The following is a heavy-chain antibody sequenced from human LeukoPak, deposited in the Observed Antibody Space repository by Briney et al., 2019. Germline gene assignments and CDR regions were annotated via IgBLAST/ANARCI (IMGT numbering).Heavy chain of an antibody. CDR1: GGSISSGGYY. J-gene: IGHJ4*02. Sequence: PSQTLSLTCTVSGGSISSGGYYWSWLRQHPGKGLEWIGYIYYSGSTYYNPSLKSRVTISVDASKNQFSLKLSSVTAADTAVYYCASSPHVITIFGVVIGGVDYWGQGTLVTVSS. CDR2: IYYSGST. D-gene: IGHD3-3*01. V-gene: IGHV4-31*03. CDR3: ASSPHVITIFGVVIGGVDY.